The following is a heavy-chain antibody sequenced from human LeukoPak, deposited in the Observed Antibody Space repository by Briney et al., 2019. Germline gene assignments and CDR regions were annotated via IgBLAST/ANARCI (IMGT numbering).Heavy chain of an antibody. D-gene: IGHD5-12*01. CDR3: ARGPSGYHNT. CDR2: LSGGGSSGVST. V-gene: IGHV3-23*01. J-gene: IGHJ4*02. Sequence: GASLRLACAPSAFTFSSYAMTSARQAPGKGLDWVSCLSGGGSSGVSTYYADSVKGRFPISRDNSKNTLYLQMNSLRAEDTAVYYCARGPSGYHNTGGQGTLVTVSS. CDR1: AFTFSSYA.